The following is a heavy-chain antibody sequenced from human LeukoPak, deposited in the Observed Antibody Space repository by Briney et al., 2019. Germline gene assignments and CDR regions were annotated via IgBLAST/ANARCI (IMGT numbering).Heavy chain of an antibody. Sequence: GESLKISCKGSGYSFTNYWIGWVRQMPGKGLEWMGIIYPGDSDTRYSPSFQGQVTISADKSISTAYLQWSSLKASDTAMYYCARVRGSYYTAFDIWGQGTMVTVSS. V-gene: IGHV5-51*01. CDR1: GYSFTNYW. CDR3: ARVRGSYYTAFDI. CDR2: IYPGDSDT. J-gene: IGHJ3*02. D-gene: IGHD1-26*01.